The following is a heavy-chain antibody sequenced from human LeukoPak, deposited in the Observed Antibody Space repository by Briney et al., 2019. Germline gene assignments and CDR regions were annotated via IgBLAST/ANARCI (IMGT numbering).Heavy chain of an antibody. D-gene: IGHD3-10*01. J-gene: IGHJ6*02. V-gene: IGHV1-46*01. CDR1: GYTFTSYY. Sequence: ASVKVSCKASGYTFTSYYMHWVRQAPGQGLEWMGIINPSGGSTSYAQKFQGRVTMTRDTSTGTVYMELSSLRSEDTAVYYCARTPYYYGSGSPYYYYGMDVWGQGITVTVSS. CDR2: INPSGGST. CDR3: ARTPYYYGSGSPYYYYGMDV.